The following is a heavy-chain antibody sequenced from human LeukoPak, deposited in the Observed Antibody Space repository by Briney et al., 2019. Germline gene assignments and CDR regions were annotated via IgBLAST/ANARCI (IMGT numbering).Heavy chain of an antibody. CDR2: IIPIFGTA. D-gene: IGHD5/OR15-5a*01. CDR3: ARDLRGYSVT. CDR1: GGTFSSYA. J-gene: IGHJ4*02. V-gene: IGHV1-69*13. Sequence: GASVKVSGKASGGTFSSYAVSWVRQAPGQGLEWMGGIIPIFGTANYAQKFQGRVTITADESTSTAYMELSSLRSEDTAVYYCARDLRGYSVTWGQGTLVTVSS.